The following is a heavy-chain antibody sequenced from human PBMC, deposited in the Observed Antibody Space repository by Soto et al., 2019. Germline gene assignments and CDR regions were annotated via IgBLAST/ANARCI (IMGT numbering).Heavy chain of an antibody. CDR3: ARGRVGAKRYYFDY. V-gene: IGHV3-30-3*01. CDR1: GFTFSSYA. CDR2: ISYDGSNK. J-gene: IGHJ4*02. D-gene: IGHD1-26*01. Sequence: QVQLVESGGGVVQPGRSLRLSCAASGFTFSSYAMHWVRQAPGKGLEWVAVISYDGSNKYYADSVKGRFTISRDNSKNPLYLQMNSLRAEDTAVYYCARGRVGAKRYYFDYWGQGTLVPVSS.